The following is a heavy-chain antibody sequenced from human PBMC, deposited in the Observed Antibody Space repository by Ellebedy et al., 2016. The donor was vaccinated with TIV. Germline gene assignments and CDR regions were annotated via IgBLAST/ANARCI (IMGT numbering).Heavy chain of an antibody. D-gene: IGHD2-2*01. Sequence: SVKVSCXSSGGTSSSHAFTWVRLPPGQGLEGVGVFIPLYGAAHSAQNFNGRVTITADESTSTLYMELSSLTSDDTAVYYCARGSSNWLPRDWGQGTLVTVSS. CDR2: FIPLYGAA. CDR1: GGTSSSHA. CDR3: ARGSSNWLPRD. V-gene: IGHV1-69*13. J-gene: IGHJ4*02.